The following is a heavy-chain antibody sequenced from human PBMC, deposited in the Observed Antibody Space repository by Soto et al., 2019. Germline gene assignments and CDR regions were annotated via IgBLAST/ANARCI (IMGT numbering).Heavy chain of an antibody. CDR2: IIPIFGTA. V-gene: IGHV1-69*01. Sequence: QVQLVQSGAEVKKPGSSVKVSCKASGGTFSSYAISWVRQAPGQGLEWMGGIIPIFGTANYAQKFQGRVTITADESTSTAYMDLSSLRSEDTAVYCCASDTCSGGSCGSVYWGQGTLVTVSS. D-gene: IGHD2-15*01. CDR3: ASDTCSGGSCGSVY. J-gene: IGHJ4*02. CDR1: GGTFSSYA.